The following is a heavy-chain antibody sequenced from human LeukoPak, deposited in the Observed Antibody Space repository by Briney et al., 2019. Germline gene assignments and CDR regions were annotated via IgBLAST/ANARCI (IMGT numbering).Heavy chain of an antibody. V-gene: IGHV5-51*01. J-gene: IGHJ4*02. CDR2: IYPGDSDT. CDR3: AKLGNWGSFYFDY. CDR1: GYTFTSDW. Sequence: GESLKISCKGSGYTFTSDWIGWVRQMPGKGLGWMGIIYPGDSDTRYSPSFQGQVTISADKSISTAYLQWSSLKASDSAMYYCAKLGNWGSFYFDYWGQGTLVTVSS. D-gene: IGHD7-27*01.